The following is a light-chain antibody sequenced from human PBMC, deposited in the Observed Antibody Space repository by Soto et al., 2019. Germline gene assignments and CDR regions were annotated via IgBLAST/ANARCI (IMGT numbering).Light chain of an antibody. J-gene: IGKJ2*01. CDR2: QAS. Sequence: DIQMTPSPSTLSASVGDRVTVTCRASQDISRSLAWDQQKPGQAPKLLMYQASNFEREVPSRFSGSGSGTELTLTISSLQPDDFATSYCHQYKRYSPYTFGQGTKLE. CDR1: QDISRS. CDR3: HQYKRYSPYT. V-gene: IGKV1-5*03.